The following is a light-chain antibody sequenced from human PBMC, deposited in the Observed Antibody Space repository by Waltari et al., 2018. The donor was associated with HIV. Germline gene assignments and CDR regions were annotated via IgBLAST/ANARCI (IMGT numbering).Light chain of an antibody. CDR3: RQRRSWPIT. V-gene: IGKV3-11*01. CDR2: DAS. CDR1: QRVDSY. J-gene: IGKJ5*01. Sequence: EILSTQSPSTLYSSPGERATLPCRASQRVDSYLAWYQQKPGQPPRLLIFDASHSATGIPARFSGSGSGTDFTLTITGLEPEGFAVYYCRQRRSWPITVGQGTRLEI.